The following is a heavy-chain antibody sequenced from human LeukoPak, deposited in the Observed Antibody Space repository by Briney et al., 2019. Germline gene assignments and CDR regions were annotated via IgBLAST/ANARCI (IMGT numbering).Heavy chain of an antibody. J-gene: IGHJ4*02. V-gene: IGHV4-39*07. Sequence: SETLSLTCIVSGGSISSSRDYWAWIRQPPGKGLEWIGEINHSGSTNYNPSLKSRVTISVDTSKNQFSLKLSSVTAADTAVYYCARMDVGVGATRGDYWGQGTLVTVSS. CDR1: GGSISSSRDY. CDR2: INHSGST. D-gene: IGHD1-26*01. CDR3: ARMDVGVGATRGDY.